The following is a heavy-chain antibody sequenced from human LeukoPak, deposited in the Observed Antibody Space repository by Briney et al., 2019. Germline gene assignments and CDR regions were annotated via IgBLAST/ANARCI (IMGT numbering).Heavy chain of an antibody. CDR2: IIPILGIA. CDR3: ARDGRQYPYYYYYGMDV. Sequence: ASVKVSCKASGGTFSSYTISWVRQAPGQGLEWMGRIIPILGIANYAQKFQGRVTITADKSTSTAYMELSSLRSEDTAVYYCARDGRQYPYYYYYGMDVWGQGTTVTVSS. D-gene: IGHD2-2*01. CDR1: GGTFSSYT. V-gene: IGHV1-69*04. J-gene: IGHJ6*02.